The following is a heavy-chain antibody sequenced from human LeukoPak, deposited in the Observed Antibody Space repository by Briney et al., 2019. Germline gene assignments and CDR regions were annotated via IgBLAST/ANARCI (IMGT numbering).Heavy chain of an antibody. CDR3: TRNQILDDTGSWYAY. CDR1: GFTFRTFA. V-gene: IGHV3-23*01. Sequence: GGSLRLSCGASGFTFRTFAMSWVRQPPGKGLGWVSGVSDGGSRTFYAESVKGRFTVSRDNSKNTLYLRMNSLRAEDTAIYYCTRNQILDDTGSWYAYWGQGTLVTVSS. CDR2: VSDGGSRT. D-gene: IGHD6-13*01. J-gene: IGHJ4*02.